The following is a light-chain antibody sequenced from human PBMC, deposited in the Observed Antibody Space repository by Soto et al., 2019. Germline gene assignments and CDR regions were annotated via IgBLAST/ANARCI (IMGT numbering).Light chain of an antibody. J-gene: IGKJ1*01. CDR1: QSVFSSSKNKNM. CDR3: QQFYEVPWT. Sequence: DIVMTQSPDSLSVSLGERATINCKSSQSVFSSSKNKNMLAWYQQKPGQAPKLLVYWVSIRESGVPERFSGRGSGTDFTLTISSLQAEDVAVYYCQQFYEVPWTFGQGTKVEIK. V-gene: IGKV4-1*01. CDR2: WVS.